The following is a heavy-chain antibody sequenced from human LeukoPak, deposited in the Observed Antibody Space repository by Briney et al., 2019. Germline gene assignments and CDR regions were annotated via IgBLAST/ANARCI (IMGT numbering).Heavy chain of an antibody. D-gene: IGHD6-13*01. CDR2: IYYGGST. J-gene: IGHJ5*02. CDR3: ARAVSYSSSWYNWFDP. Sequence: SETLSLICTVSGGSISSYYWSWIRQPPGKGLEWFGYIYYGGSTNYNPSLKSRVTISVDTSKNQFSLKLSSVTAADTAAYYCARAVSYSSSWYNWFDPWGQGTLVTVSS. V-gene: IGHV4-59*01. CDR1: GGSISSYY.